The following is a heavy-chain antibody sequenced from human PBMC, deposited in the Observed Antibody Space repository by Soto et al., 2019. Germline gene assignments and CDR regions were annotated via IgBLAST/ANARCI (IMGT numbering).Heavy chain of an antibody. Sequence: EVHLVEAGGGLVKPGESLTLSCAASGFTFGSFTLNWVRQAPGKGLEWVSSISSSSAYIYYAESVKGRFTISRDNARSTLYLQMNSLRLDDKAVYFCARDGLTFGGEWGQGTLGAVSS. CDR1: GFTFGSFT. J-gene: IGHJ4*02. CDR3: ARDGLTFGGE. CDR2: ISSSSAYI. V-gene: IGHV3-21*06. D-gene: IGHD3-16*01.